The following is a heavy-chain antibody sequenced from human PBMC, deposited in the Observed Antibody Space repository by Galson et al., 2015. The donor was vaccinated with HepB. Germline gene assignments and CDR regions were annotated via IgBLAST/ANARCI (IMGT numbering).Heavy chain of an antibody. D-gene: IGHD5-12*01. Sequence: SLRLSCAASGFTFNNYGMHWVRQAPGKGLEWVAVISYDGSNEYYADSVKGRFTISRDDSKSTVYLQINSLRAEDSAVYYCAKDLGDNGYDWGWFDPWGQGTLVTVSS. V-gene: IGHV3-30*18. J-gene: IGHJ5*02. CDR1: GFTFNNYG. CDR3: AKDLGDNGYDWGWFDP. CDR2: ISYDGSNE.